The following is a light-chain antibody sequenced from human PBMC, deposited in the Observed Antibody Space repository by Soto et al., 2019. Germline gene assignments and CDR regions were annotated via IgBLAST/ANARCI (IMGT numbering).Light chain of an antibody. CDR1: SSNIGPNY. V-gene: IGLV1-47*02. CDR2: SNN. CDR3: AAWDDSLSGRI. Sequence: QAVVTQPPSASGTPGQRVTISCSGSSSNIGPNYVSWYQQFPGTAPKLLIYSNNQRPSGVPDRFSGSKSGTSASLAVSGLRPEDEADYYCAAWDDSLSGRIFGGGTKLTVL. J-gene: IGLJ2*01.